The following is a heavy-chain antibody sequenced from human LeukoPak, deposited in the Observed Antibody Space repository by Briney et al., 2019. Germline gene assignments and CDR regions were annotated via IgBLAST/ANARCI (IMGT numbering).Heavy chain of an antibody. Sequence: SETLSLTCAVSGGSVTSINWWNWVRQAPGKGLEWIGETHHNGDTYYNPSLKSRVTISVDTSKNQFSLKLSSVTAADTAVYYCARQRQSGTTHDYWGQGTLVTVSS. CDR2: THHNGDT. J-gene: IGHJ4*02. V-gene: IGHV4-4*02. CDR1: GGSVTSINW. CDR3: ARQRQSGTTHDY. D-gene: IGHD1-7*01.